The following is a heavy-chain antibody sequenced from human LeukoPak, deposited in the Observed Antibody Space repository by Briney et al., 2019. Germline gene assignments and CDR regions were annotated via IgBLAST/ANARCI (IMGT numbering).Heavy chain of an antibody. CDR3: ARDTSGFGRFDT. V-gene: IGHV3-48*01. CDR2: ITSTSETI. D-gene: IGHD3-22*01. J-gene: IGHJ5*02. CDR1: GFTFSSYN. Sequence: GGSLRLSCAASGFTFSSYNMNWVRQTPGKGLEWISYITSTSETIYYADSVKGRFTISRDNANNSLYLQMNSLRAEDTAVYYCARDTSGFGRFDTWGQGTLVTVSS.